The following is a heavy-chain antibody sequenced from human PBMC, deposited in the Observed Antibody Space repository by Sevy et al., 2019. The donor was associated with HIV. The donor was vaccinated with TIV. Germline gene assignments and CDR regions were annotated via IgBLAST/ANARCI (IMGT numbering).Heavy chain of an antibody. J-gene: IGHJ4*02. CDR1: GYTFKTYG. CDR2: ISAYSGDT. V-gene: IGHV1-18*01. Sequence: ASVKVSCKTFGYTFKTYGISWVRQAPGQGLEWMGWISAYSGDTNFAQKFQGRVTMTRDTSTSTAYMELSSLRSDDTAVYFCASDRPQGVVIIPGSMWGGVDYWGQGTVVTVSS. CDR3: ASDRPQGVVIIPGSMWGGVDY. D-gene: IGHD2-2*01.